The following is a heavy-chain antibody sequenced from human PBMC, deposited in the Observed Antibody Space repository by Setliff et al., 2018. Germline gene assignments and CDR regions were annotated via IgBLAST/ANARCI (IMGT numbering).Heavy chain of an antibody. J-gene: IGHJ4*02. D-gene: IGHD6-19*01. CDR2: ISAYNGNT. CDR1: GGTLSNFA. V-gene: IGHV1-18*01. CDR3: ARDQGQWLAPRVGDY. Sequence: GASAKVSCKASGGTLSNFAISWVRQAPGQGLEWMGWISAYNGNTNCAQKLQGRVTMTTDTSTSTAYMELRSLRSDDTAVYYCARDQGQWLAPRVGDYWGQGTLVTVSS.